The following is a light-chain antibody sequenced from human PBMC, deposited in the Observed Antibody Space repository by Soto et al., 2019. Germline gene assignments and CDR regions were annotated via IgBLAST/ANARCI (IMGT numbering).Light chain of an antibody. V-gene: IGKV3-11*01. CDR1: QSVSSY. CDR2: DAS. CDR3: QQRSNWPQIT. Sequence: EIVLTQSPATGSLSPGERATLSCRASQSVSSYLAWYQQKPGQAPRLLIYDASNGATGIPARFSGSGSGTDFTLTISSLEPEDFAVYYCQQRSNWPQITFGQGTRLEIK. J-gene: IGKJ5*01.